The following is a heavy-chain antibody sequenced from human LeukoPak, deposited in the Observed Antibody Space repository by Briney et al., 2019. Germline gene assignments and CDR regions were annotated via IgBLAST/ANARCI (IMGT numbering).Heavy chain of an antibody. CDR3: ARDALIIVGVAFDY. D-gene: IGHD1-26*01. CDR2: IGTSTSYI. Sequence: TGGSLRLSCAASGFTFSTYIMNWVRQTPGKGLEWVSSIGTSTSYIYYADSVKGRFTISRDNAKNSLYLEMNSLRAEDTAVYYCARDALIIVGVAFDYWGQGTLVTVSS. V-gene: IGHV3-21*01. J-gene: IGHJ4*02. CDR1: GFTFSTYI.